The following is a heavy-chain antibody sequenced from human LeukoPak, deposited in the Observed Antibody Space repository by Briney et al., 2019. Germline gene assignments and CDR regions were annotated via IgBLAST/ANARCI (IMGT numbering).Heavy chain of an antibody. CDR3: ARTGAYSYGIFDY. CDR2: IYYSGST. D-gene: IGHD5-18*01. Sequence: PSETLSLTCTVSGGSISSSSYYWGWIRQPPGKGLEWIGSIYYSGSTYYNPSLKSRVTISVDTSKNQFSLKLSSVTAADTAVYYCARTGAYSYGIFDYWGQGTLVTVSS. CDR1: GGSISSSSYY. J-gene: IGHJ4*02. V-gene: IGHV4-39*07.